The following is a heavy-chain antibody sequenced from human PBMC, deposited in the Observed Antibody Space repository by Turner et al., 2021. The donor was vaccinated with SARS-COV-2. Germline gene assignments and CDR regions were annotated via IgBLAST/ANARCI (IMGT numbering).Heavy chain of an antibody. V-gene: IGHV1-24*01. CDR3: ATGVAVAGTPSEYYYYYGMDV. D-gene: IGHD6-19*01. J-gene: IGHJ6*02. CDR1: GYSLTELS. Sequence: QVQLVQSGAEMKKPGASVKVSCKVSGYSLTELSMHWVRQAPGKGLEWMGGCDPEDGETIYAQKFQGRVTMTEDTSTDTAYMELSSLRSEDTAVYYCATGVAVAGTPSEYYYYYGMDVWGQGTTVTVSS. CDR2: CDPEDGET.